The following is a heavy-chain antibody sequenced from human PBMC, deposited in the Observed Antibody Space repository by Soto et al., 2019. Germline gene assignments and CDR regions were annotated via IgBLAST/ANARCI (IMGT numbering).Heavy chain of an antibody. Sequence: SETLSLTCAVYGGSFSGYYWSWIRQPPGKGLEWIGEINHSGSTNYNPSLKSRVTISVDTSKNQFSLKLSSVTAADTAVYYCARGGGSYYYYGMDVWGQGTTVTVSS. CDR1: GGSFSGYY. V-gene: IGHV4-34*01. J-gene: IGHJ6*02. CDR2: INHSGST. CDR3: ARGGGSYYYYGMDV. D-gene: IGHD3-16*01.